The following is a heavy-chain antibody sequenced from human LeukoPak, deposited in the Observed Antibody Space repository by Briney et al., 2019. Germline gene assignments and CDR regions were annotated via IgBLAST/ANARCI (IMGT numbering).Heavy chain of an antibody. D-gene: IGHD2-21*02. CDR2: IYPGDSDT. J-gene: IGHJ3*02. Sequence: GESLQISCKGSGYIFTSYWIGWVRQMPGKGLEWMGIIYPGDSDTRYSPSFQGQVTISAHKSISTAYLQWSSLKASDTAMYYCARPLDGGDPEDPFDIWCQGTLVTVSS. V-gene: IGHV5-51*01. CDR3: ARPLDGGDPEDPFDI. CDR1: GYIFTSYW.